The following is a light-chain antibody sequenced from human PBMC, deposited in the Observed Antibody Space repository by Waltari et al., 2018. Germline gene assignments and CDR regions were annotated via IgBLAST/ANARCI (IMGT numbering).Light chain of an antibody. CDR3: QQSYTTPRT. CDR2: AAS. CDR1: QTIRTY. J-gene: IGKJ1*01. Sequence: DIQVTQSPSSLSASVGDRVTITCRASQTIRTYLNWYQQKPGKAPKLLIFAASTLQSKVPSRFSGSGSGTDFTLTISSLQPEDFATYYCQQSYTTPRTFGQGTKVEIK. V-gene: IGKV1-39*01.